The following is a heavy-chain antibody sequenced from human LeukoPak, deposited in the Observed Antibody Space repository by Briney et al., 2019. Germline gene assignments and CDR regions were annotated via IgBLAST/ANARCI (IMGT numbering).Heavy chain of an antibody. J-gene: IGHJ4*02. V-gene: IGHV4-34*01. Sequence: AETLSLTCAVYGGSFRGHYWSGIRQPPGKGLEWIGEINHSGSTNYNPSLKSRVTISLDTSMKKFSLKLNSVTAADTAVYYCASTERCSTTCPLDYWGQGTLVTVSS. CDR2: INHSGST. CDR3: ASTERCSTTCPLDY. D-gene: IGHD2-2*01. CDR1: GGSFRGHY.